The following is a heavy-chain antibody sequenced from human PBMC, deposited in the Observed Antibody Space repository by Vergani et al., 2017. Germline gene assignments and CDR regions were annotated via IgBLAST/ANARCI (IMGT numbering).Heavy chain of an antibody. J-gene: IGHJ2*01. CDR1: GGSISSYY. Sequence: QVQLQESGPGLVKPSETLSLTCTVSGGSISSYYWSWIRQPPGKGLEWIGYIYYSGSTNYNPSLKSRVTISVDTSKNQFSLKLGSVTAADTAVYYCARVLAVAGYFDLWGRGTLVTVSS. V-gene: IGHV4-59*01. D-gene: IGHD6-19*01. CDR3: ARVLAVAGYFDL. CDR2: IYYSGST.